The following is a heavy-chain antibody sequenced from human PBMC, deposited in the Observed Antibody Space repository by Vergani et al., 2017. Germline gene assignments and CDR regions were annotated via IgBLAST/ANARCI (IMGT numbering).Heavy chain of an antibody. Sequence: QVQLVQSGAEVKKPGASVKVSCKASGYTFTGYYMHWVRQAPGQGLEWMGGIIPIFGTANYAQKFQGRVTITADESTSTAYMELSSLRSEDTAVYYCARADDFPYYYMDVWGKGTTVTVSS. V-gene: IGHV1-69*01. CDR3: ARADDFPYYYMDV. CDR1: GYTFTGYY. D-gene: IGHD2/OR15-2a*01. J-gene: IGHJ6*03. CDR2: IIPIFGTA.